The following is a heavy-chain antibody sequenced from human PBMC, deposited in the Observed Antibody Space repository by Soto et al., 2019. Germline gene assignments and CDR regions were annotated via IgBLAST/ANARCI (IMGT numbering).Heavy chain of an antibody. CDR3: ARYGSGSYYPTTFDY. V-gene: IGHV4-31*03. CDR2: IYYSGST. J-gene: IGHJ4*02. Sequence: QVQLQESGPGLVTPSQTLSLTCTVSGGSISSSGYNWSWIRQHPGKGLEWIGYIYYSGSTYYNPSLKSRVTISVDTSQNPVALKRSSVTAADTAVYFCARYGSGSYYPTTFDYWCQGTLVTVSS. D-gene: IGHD3-10*01. CDR1: GGSISSSGYN.